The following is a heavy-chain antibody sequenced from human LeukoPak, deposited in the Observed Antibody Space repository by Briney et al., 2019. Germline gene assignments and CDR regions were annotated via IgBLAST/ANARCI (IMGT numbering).Heavy chain of an antibody. CDR3: ARDGYYGSGALDV. J-gene: IGHJ6*02. V-gene: IGHV3-30*04. D-gene: IGHD3-10*01. Sequence: PGGSLRLSCAASGFTFSSYAMHWVRQAPGKGLEWVAVISYDGSNKYYADSVKGRFTISRDNSKNSLYLQMNSLRAEDTAVYYRARDGYYGSGALDVWGQGTTVTVSS. CDR1: GFTFSSYA. CDR2: ISYDGSNK.